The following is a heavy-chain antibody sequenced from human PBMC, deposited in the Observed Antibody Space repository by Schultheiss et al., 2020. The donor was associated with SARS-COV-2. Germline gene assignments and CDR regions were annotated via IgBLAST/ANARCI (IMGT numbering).Heavy chain of an antibody. D-gene: IGHD1-1*01. Sequence: ASVKVSCKASGYTFTGYYMHWVRQAPGQGLEWMGWINPNSGGTNYAQKFQDRVTMTRDTSISTAYMELSRLRSDDTAVYYCARERGTTGTTPANWFDPWGQGTLVTGSS. V-gene: IGHV1-2*02. CDR1: GYTFTGYY. J-gene: IGHJ5*02. CDR3: ARERGTTGTTPANWFDP. CDR2: INPNSGGT.